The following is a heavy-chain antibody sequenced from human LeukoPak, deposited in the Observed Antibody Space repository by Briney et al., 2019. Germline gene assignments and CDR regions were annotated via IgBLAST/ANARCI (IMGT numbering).Heavy chain of an antibody. D-gene: IGHD1-26*01. J-gene: IGHJ4*02. V-gene: IGHV3-9*01. Sequence: GGSLRLSCAASGFTFENDAMPWVRQAPGRGLEWVSRVSWNSGNIAYADSVKGRFSSSRDNAQNSLYLQMNSLRAEDTAVYYCMAESSAPWEGYWGQGALVTVSS. CDR3: MAESSAPWEGY. CDR1: GFTFENDA. CDR2: VSWNSGNI.